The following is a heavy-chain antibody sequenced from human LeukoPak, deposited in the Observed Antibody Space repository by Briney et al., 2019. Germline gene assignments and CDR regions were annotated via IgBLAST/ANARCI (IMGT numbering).Heavy chain of an antibody. V-gene: IGHV4-34*01. J-gene: IGHJ5*02. D-gene: IGHD3-3*01. CDR3: ARGGTIFGVALPRLNWFDP. CDR2: INHSGST. CDR1: GVSFSGYY. Sequence: SETLSLTCAVYGVSFSGYYWSWIRQPPGKGLEWIGEINHSGSTNYNPSLKSRVTISVDTSKNQFSLKLSSVTAADTAVYYCARGGTIFGVALPRLNWFDPWGQGTLVTVSS.